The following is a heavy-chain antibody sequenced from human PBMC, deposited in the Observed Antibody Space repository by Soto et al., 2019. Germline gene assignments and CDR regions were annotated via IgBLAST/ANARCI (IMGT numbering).Heavy chain of an antibody. D-gene: IGHD5-18*01. J-gene: IGHJ4*02. CDR1: GFTFSSYW. CDR2: INPDGSAT. CDR3: GRGGSDSPMAPGY. Sequence: LRLSCAASGFTFSSYWMHWVRQAPGKGLVWVSRINPDGSATNYAASVKGRFTISRDNAKNTLYLQMNSLRAEDTAVFYCGRGGSDSPMAPGYWGQGTLATVSS. V-gene: IGHV3-74*01.